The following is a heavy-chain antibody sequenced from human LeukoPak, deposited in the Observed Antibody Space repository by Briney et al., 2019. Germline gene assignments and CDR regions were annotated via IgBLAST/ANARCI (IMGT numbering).Heavy chain of an antibody. J-gene: IGHJ4*02. CDR3: ADLGSRD. CDR1: GFTFRNGG. D-gene: IGHD3-16*01. CDR2: IKDDGSDK. V-gene: IGHV3-7*01. Sequence: GGSQRLLYAASGFTFRNGGITWVRQAIGKGLEWVATIKDDGSDKYYVDSVKGRFTISRDNAKKSLWLQMNSLRVEDTAMYYCADLGSRDWGQGTLVTVSS.